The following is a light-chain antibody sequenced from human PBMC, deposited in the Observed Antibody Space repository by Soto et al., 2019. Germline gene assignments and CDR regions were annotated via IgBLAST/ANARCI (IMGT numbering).Light chain of an antibody. Sequence: QSALTQPPSVSGSPGQSVTISCTGTSSDLGHADRVSWYQQSPGTAPKLMIYEVNNRPPGVPDRFSGSKSANTASLTISGLQPEDEADYYCTSSSTKEFVILFGGGTKLTVL. CDR2: EVN. CDR1: SSDLGHADR. V-gene: IGLV2-18*02. CDR3: TSSSTKEFVIL. J-gene: IGLJ2*01.